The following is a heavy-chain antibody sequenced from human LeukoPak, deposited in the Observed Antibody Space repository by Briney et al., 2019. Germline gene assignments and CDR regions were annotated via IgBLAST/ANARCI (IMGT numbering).Heavy chain of an antibody. CDR2: VYYSGGT. D-gene: IGHD5-24*01. V-gene: IGHV4-59*08. CDR1: GASGIHSY. J-gene: IGHJ4*02. CDR3: ERSPLENRRRGDNFFCDY. Sequence: SETLSLTCSVSGASGIHSYWSWLRRTPGKGLEWIGFVYYSGGTNLNPSLKSRVTLSLDTSKNQFSMNLTSVTAADTAMYYCERSPLENRRRGDNFFCDYWGQGMLVTVSS.